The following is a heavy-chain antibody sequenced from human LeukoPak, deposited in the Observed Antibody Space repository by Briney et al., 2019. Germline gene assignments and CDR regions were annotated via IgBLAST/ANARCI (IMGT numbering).Heavy chain of an antibody. D-gene: IGHD6-6*01. CDR2: INAGNGNT. CDR1: GYTFTSYA. CDR3: ARDTSYSSSSAGGY. J-gene: IGHJ4*02. V-gene: IGHV1-3*01. Sequence: GASVTVSCKASGYTFTSYAMHWVRQAPGQRLEWMGWINAGNGNTKYSQKFQGRVTITRDTFTSTAYMELRSLRSDDTAVYYCARDTSYSSSSAGGYWGQGTLVTVSS.